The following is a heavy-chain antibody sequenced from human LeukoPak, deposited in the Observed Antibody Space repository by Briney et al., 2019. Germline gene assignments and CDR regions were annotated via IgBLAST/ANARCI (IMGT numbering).Heavy chain of an antibody. CDR2: FYPSGTT. J-gene: IGHJ4*02. Sequence: GGSLRLSCAASGFTVSSTYMAWVRQPPGKGLGWVSVFYPSGTTHYADSVKGRFTVSRHDSNNAFYLQMNSLRVEDTAVYYCATVPRSSCCYTFDSWGQGTLVTVSS. V-gene: IGHV3-53*04. CDR3: ATVPRSSCCYTFDS. D-gene: IGHD2-2*02. CDR1: GFTVSSTY.